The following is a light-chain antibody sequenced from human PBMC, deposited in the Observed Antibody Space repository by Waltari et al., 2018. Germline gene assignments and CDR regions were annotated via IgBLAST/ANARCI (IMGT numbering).Light chain of an antibody. V-gene: IGLV2-8*01. CDR3: SSYAGSNNLL. J-gene: IGLJ2*01. CDR1: SSDVGGYHY. Sequence: QSALTQPPSASGSPGPSVTLSCTGTSSDVGGYHYVSWYQQHPGKAPKLMIYEVSKRPSGVPDRFSGSKSGNTASLTVSGLQAEDEADYYCSSYAGSNNLLFGGGTKLTVL. CDR2: EVS.